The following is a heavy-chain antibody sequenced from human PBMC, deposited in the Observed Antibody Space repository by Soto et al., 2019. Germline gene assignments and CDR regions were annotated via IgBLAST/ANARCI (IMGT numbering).Heavy chain of an antibody. D-gene: IGHD3-10*01. CDR2: ISYDGSNK. J-gene: IGHJ3*02. V-gene: IGHV3-30*18. CDR1: GFTFSSYG. Sequence: QVQLVVSGGGVVQPGRSLRLSCAASGFTFSSYGMHWVRQAPGKGLEWVAVISYDGSNKYYADSVKGRFTIFRDNSKNTLYLRMNSLRAEDTAVYYCAKDPTWFGELAGGDAFDIWGQGTMVTVSS. CDR3: AKDPTWFGELAGGDAFDI.